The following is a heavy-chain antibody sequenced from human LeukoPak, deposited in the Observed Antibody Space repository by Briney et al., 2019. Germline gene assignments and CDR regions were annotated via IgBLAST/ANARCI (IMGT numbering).Heavy chain of an antibody. D-gene: IGHD3-10*01. CDR2: IYYSGST. J-gene: IGHJ4*02. V-gene: IGHV4-59*01. CDR3: ARAGRGEFRGLLDY. Sequence: PSETLSLTCAVSGGSLSGYYWTWIRQPPGKGLEWIGYIYYSGSTNYNPSLKSRVTISVDTSKNQFSLKLSSVTAADTAVYYCARAGRGEFRGLLDYWGQGTLVTVSS. CDR1: GGSLSGYY.